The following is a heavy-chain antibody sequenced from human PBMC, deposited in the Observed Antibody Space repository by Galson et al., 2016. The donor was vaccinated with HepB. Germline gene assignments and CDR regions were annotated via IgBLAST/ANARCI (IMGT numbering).Heavy chain of an antibody. Sequence: SLRLSCATSGFNFDDRAMHWVRQAPGKGLEWVSSISWNSIILGYADSVKGRFTISRDSAKSSLYLQMNSLRAEDTAFYYCAKDVGHRSHGLDVWGQGTTVTVSS. D-gene: IGHD1-26*01. J-gene: IGHJ6*02. CDR3: AKDVGHRSHGLDV. CDR2: ISWNSIIL. V-gene: IGHV3-9*01. CDR1: GFNFDDRA.